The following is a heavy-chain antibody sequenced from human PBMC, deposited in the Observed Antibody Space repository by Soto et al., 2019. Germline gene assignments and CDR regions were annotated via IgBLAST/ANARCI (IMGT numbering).Heavy chain of an antibody. V-gene: IGHV4-59*01. D-gene: IGHD1-1*01. CDR2: IYSSGSA. CDR1: GGSISSYY. J-gene: IGHJ6*02. Sequence: SETLSLTCTVSGGSISSYYWRCIRQPPWQGLEWIGYIYSSGSANYNPALMSRVTISVDSTKNQFALKLSSVTAADTAVYYCARDSGTGMDVWGQGTTVT. CDR3: ARDSGTGMDV.